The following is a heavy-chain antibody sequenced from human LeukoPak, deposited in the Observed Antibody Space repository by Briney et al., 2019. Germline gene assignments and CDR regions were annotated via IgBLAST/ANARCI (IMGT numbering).Heavy chain of an antibody. V-gene: IGHV4-4*07. CDR1: GGSISSYY. Sequence: SETLSLTCTVSGGSISSYYWSWIRQPAGKGLEWIGRIYTGGSTNYNPSLKSRVTRSVDTSKNQFSLKLSSVTAADTAVYYCARSPTWSSSWYYQPPYFDYWGQGTLVTVSS. CDR3: ARSPTWSSSWYYQPPYFDY. J-gene: IGHJ4*02. D-gene: IGHD6-13*01. CDR2: IYTGGST.